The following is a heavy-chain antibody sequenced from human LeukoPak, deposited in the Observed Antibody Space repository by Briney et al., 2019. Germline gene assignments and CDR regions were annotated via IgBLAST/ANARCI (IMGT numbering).Heavy chain of an antibody. D-gene: IGHD1-1*01. CDR2: IRGSGGST. CDR3: AKFRATTGGFYSYS. CDR1: GFTFSSYA. V-gene: IGHV3-23*01. J-gene: IGHJ4*02. Sequence: GGSLRLSCGASGFTFSSYALSWVRQAPGKGLEWGSSIRGSGGSTYYADSVKRRFTVSRDNSKNTLYLQMNSRRVDDTAVYYCAKFRATTGGFYSYSWGQGTLVTVSS.